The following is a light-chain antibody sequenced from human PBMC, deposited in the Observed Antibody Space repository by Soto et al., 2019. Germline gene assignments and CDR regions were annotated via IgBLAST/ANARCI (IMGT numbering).Light chain of an antibody. CDR3: NSYASSSAPYV. CDR2: DVT. CDR1: SSDVGDYNY. V-gene: IGLV2-14*01. J-gene: IGLJ1*01. Sequence: QSVLTQPASVSGSPGQSITISCPGTSSDVGDYNYVSWYQKYPGKAPKLIIFDVTNRPSGVSNRFSGSKSGNTASLNISGLQAEDEADYYCNSYASSSAPYVFGTGTKVTVL.